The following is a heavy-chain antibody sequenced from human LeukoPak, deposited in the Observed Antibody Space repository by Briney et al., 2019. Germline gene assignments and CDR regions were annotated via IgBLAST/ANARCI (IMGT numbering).Heavy chain of an antibody. CDR2: ISSSSSYI. V-gene: IGHV3-21*01. CDR3: ARGASIAGYYMDV. J-gene: IGHJ6*03. Sequence: GGSLRLSCAASGFTFGSYSMNWVRQAPGKGLEWVSSISSSSSYIYYADSVKGRFTISRDNAKNSLYLQMNSLRAEDTAVYYCARGASIAGYYMDVWGKGITVTVSS. CDR1: GFTFGSYS. D-gene: IGHD6-6*01.